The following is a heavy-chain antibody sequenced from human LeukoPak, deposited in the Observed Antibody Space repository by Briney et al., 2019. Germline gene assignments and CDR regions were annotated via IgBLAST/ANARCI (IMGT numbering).Heavy chain of an antibody. CDR3: ARGDGYNFFDY. CDR2: INNGGTDK. V-gene: IGHV3-23*01. CDR1: GFTFSSYA. J-gene: IGHJ4*02. D-gene: IGHD5-24*01. Sequence: PGGSLRLSCAASGFTFSSYAMTWVRQAPGKGLEWVSSINNGGTDKYHADSVKGRFTISRDNSKNTLYLQINSLSADDTAVYYCARGDGYNFFDYWGQGTLVTVSS.